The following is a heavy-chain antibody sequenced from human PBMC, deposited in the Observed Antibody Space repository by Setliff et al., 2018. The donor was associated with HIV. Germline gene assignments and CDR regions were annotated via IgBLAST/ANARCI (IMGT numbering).Heavy chain of an antibody. CDR1: GYSFIDYF. J-gene: IGHJ4*02. V-gene: IGHV1-2*02. D-gene: IGHD7-27*01. Sequence: ASVKVSCKASGYSFIDYFIHWVRQAPGQGPEWMGWISPYDLSERTSQRFRGRVTMTRDTSINAAYLDLSGLTSDDTAVYCCARQFSNSFDSWGQGTLVTVSS. CDR3: ARQFSNSFDS. CDR2: ISPYDLSE.